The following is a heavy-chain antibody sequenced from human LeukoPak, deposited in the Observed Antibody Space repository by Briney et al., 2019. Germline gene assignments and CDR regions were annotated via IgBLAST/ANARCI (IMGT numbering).Heavy chain of an antibody. CDR3: ARDRGSTGYVLYDY. J-gene: IGHJ4*02. V-gene: IGHV3-7*01. CDR2: IMQDASEK. CDR1: GFTFRSYL. D-gene: IGHD5-12*01. Sequence: GGSLRLSCAASGFTFRSYLMAWVRQTRGKGLELVANIMQDASEKYYVDSVKGRFARSRDNDQNSFYLQMNSLRAEDTAVYYCARDRGSTGYVLYDYWGQGTLVTVSS.